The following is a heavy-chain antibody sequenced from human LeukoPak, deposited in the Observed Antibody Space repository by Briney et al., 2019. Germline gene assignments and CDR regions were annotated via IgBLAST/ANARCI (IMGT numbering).Heavy chain of an antibody. D-gene: IGHD3-22*01. J-gene: IGHJ4*02. Sequence: GGSLRLSCAASGFTFSSYVMHWVRQAPGKGLEWVAIISYDGSSEYYADSVKGRFTISRDNSKNTLYLQMNSLRAADTAVYYCASLVTMIVHETFFDYWGQGTLVTVSS. CDR3: ASLVTMIVHETFFDY. V-gene: IGHV3-30*04. CDR1: GFTFSSYV. CDR2: ISYDGSSE.